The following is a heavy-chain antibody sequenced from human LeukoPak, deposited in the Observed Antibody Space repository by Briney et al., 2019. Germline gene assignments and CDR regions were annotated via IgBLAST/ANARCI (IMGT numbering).Heavy chain of an antibody. CDR3: ARASGALRLDY. J-gene: IGHJ4*02. D-gene: IGHD1-26*01. CDR1: GYTFTGYY. CDR2: INPNSGNT. V-gene: IGHV1-8*02. Sequence: ASVKVSCKASGYTFTGYYMHWVRQAPGQGLEWMGWINPNSGNTGCSQKFQGRVSMTRSTSISTAYMELSSLRSEDTAVYYCARASGALRLDYWGQGALVTVSS.